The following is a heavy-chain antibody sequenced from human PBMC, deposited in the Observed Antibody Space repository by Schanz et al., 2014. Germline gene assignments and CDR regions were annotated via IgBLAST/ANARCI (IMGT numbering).Heavy chain of an antibody. J-gene: IGHJ5*02. CDR1: GYTFNNYTYV. CDR2: ISAYNGNT. V-gene: IGHV1-18*01. D-gene: IGHD2-2*01. Sequence: QVLQVQSGSELKKPGTSVKVSCKASGYTFNNYTYVMIWVRQAPGQGLEWMGWISAYNGNTNYAQKVQGRVTMTTDTSTGTAYMELRSLRSDDTAVYYCARDRRRYCSTASCLHDNWFDPWGQGTLVIVSS. CDR3: ARDRRRYCSTASCLHDNWFDP.